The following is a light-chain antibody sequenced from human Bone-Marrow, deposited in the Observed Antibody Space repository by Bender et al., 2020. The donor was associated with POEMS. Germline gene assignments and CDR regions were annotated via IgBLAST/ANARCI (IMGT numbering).Light chain of an antibody. CDR1: SSDVGSYDL. V-gene: IGLV2-14*02. Sequence: QSALTQPASVSGSPGQSITISCTGTSSDVGSYDLLSWYQQHPGKAPKLMIYEVNKRPSEVPDRFSGSRSGTSASLAISGLQSEDEADYYCAVWDDSLNGWVFGGGTKLTVL. CDR3: AVWDDSLNGWV. J-gene: IGLJ3*02. CDR2: EVN.